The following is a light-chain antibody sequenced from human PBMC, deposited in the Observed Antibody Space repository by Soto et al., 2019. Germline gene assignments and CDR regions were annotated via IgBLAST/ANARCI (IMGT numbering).Light chain of an antibody. V-gene: IGLV2-14*01. Sequence: QSALTQPASVSGSPGQSITISCTGTGSDVGRYNYVSWFQQHPGKAPKLMIYDVTDRPSGVSNRFSGSKSGNTASLTISGLESDGEADYYGTSYASRGTPWVFGGGTKVTAL. J-gene: IGLJ3*02. CDR1: GSDVGRYNY. CDR2: DVT. CDR3: TSYASRGTPWV.